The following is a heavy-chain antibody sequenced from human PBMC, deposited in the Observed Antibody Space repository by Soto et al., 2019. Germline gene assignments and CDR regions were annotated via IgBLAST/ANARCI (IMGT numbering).Heavy chain of an antibody. D-gene: IGHD3-10*02. V-gene: IGHV3-30*03. Sequence: QVQLVESGGGVVQPGRSLRLSCAASGFTFSSYGMHWVRQAPGKGLEWVAVISYDGSNKYYADSVKGRFTISRDNSKNTLYLQTNSRRAEDRAEYYCSSRRLCFEYDWFDPWVQGTLGTVSS. CDR1: GFTFSSYG. J-gene: IGHJ5*02. CDR2: ISYDGSNK. CDR3: SSRRLCFEYDWFDP.